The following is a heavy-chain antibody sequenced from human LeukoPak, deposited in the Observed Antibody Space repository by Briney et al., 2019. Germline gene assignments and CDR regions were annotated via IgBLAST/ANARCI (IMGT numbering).Heavy chain of an antibody. CDR1: GFTFSNYY. CDR2: ISWNSGSI. CDR3: AKAGGYCSSTSCYNWFDP. D-gene: IGHD2-2*03. V-gene: IGHV3-9*01. Sequence: GGSLRLSCAASGFTFSNYYMHWVRQAPGKGLVWVSGISWNSGSIGYADSVKGRFTISRDNAKNSLYLQMNSLRAEDTALYYCAKAGGYCSSTSCYNWFDPWGQGTLVTVSS. J-gene: IGHJ5*02.